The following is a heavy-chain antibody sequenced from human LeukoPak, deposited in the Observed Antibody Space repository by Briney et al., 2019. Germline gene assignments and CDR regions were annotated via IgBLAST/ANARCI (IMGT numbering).Heavy chain of an antibody. CDR1: GGTFSSYA. D-gene: IGHD5-12*01. Sequence: ASVKVSCKASGGTFSSYAISWVRQAPGQGLEWMGGIIPIFGTANYAQKFQGRVTITADESTSTAYMELSSLRSEDTAMYYCARKPDILATSPFDYWGQGTLVTVSS. V-gene: IGHV1-69*13. CDR2: IIPIFGTA. CDR3: ARKPDILATSPFDY. J-gene: IGHJ4*02.